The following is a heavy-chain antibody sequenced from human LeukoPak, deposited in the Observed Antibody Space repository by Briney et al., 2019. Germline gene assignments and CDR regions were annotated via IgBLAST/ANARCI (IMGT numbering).Heavy chain of an antibody. CDR3: ARRRGLTFGGVIVVPLYFDY. J-gene: IGHJ4*02. Sequence: GGSLRLSCAASGFTFSSYWMSWVRQAPGKGLEWVANIKQDGSEKYYVDSVKGRFTISRDNAKNSLYLQMNSLRAEDTAVYYCARRRGLTFGGVIVVPLYFDYWGQGTLVTVSS. CDR2: IKQDGSEK. D-gene: IGHD3-16*02. CDR1: GFTFSSYW. V-gene: IGHV3-7*01.